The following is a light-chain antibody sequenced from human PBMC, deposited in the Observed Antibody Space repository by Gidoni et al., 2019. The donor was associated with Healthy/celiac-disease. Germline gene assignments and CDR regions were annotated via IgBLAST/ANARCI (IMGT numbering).Light chain of an antibody. V-gene: IGLV2-14*03. Sequence: QSALTPPASLSGSPGQSITISCTGTSSDVGGYNYVSWYQQHPGKAPKLMIYDVSNRPSGVSNRFSGSKAGNTASLTISGLQAEDEADYYCSSYTSSSPYVFGTGTKVTVL. J-gene: IGLJ1*01. CDR2: DVS. CDR3: SSYTSSSPYV. CDR1: SSDVGGYNY.